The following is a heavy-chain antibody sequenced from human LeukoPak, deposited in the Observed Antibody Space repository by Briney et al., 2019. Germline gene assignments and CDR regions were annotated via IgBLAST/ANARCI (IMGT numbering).Heavy chain of an antibody. V-gene: IGHV3-33*01. CDR2: IWYDGSNK. CDR3: AREYSSSWHYYYYGMDV. J-gene: IGHJ6*02. D-gene: IGHD6-13*01. CDR1: GFTFSSYG. Sequence: AGGSLRLSCAASGFTFSSYGMHWVRQAPGKGLEWVAVIWYDGSNKYYADSVKGRFTISRDNPKNTLYLQMNSLRAEDTAVYYCAREYSSSWHYYYYGMDVWGQGTTVTVSS.